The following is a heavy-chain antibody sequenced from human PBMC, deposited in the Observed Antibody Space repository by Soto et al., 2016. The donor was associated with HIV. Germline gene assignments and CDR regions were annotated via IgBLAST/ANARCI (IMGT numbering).Heavy chain of an antibody. CDR2: INSDGSST. CDR3: AGEARRDGYIGAWGAFDI. J-gene: IGHJ3*02. Sequence: EVQLVESGGGLVRPGGSLRLSCAASGFTFSSYWMHWVRQAPGKGLVWVSRINSDGSSTSYADSVKGRFTISRDNAKNTLYLQMNSLRAEDTAVYYCAGEARRDGYIGAWGAFDIWGQGTMVTVSS. V-gene: IGHV3-74*01. D-gene: IGHD5-12*01. CDR1: GFTFSSYW.